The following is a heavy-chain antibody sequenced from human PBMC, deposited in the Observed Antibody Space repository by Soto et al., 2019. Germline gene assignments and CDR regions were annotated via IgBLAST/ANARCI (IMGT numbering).Heavy chain of an antibody. V-gene: IGHV3-23*01. CDR3: VKDFHYDFWSSFYGEGY. J-gene: IGHJ4*02. CDR1: GFTFSSYA. Sequence: EVQLLESGGDLIQPGGSLRLSCAASGFTFSSYAMSWVRQAPRKGLEWVSGISNSGSGTYYADSVKDRFTISRDNSKNTLYLQMNSLRDEDTAIYYCVKDFHYDFWSSFYGEGYWGQGTLVTVSS. D-gene: IGHD3-3*01. CDR2: ISNSGSGT.